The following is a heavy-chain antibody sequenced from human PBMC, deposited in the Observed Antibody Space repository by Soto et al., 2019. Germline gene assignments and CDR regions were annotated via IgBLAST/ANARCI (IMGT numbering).Heavy chain of an antibody. Sequence: QVQLVQSGAEVKKPGASVKVSYKTSGYTFINYDINWVRQAPGKGLEWMGLMNPKSGKTGYAQKFQGRVSMTRDTSTSTAYMELNSLRSEDTATYYCSRTPGDYWGQGTLVTVSS. J-gene: IGHJ4*02. CDR2: MNPKSGKT. CDR3: SRTPGDY. V-gene: IGHV1-8*01. D-gene: IGHD2-15*01. CDR1: GYTFINYD.